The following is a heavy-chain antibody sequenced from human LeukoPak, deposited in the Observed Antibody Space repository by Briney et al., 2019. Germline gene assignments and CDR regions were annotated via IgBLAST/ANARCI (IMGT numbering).Heavy chain of an antibody. J-gene: IGHJ5*02. CDR1: GGSFSGYY. Sequence: SETLSLTCAVYGGSFSGYYWSWIRQPPGKGLEWIGEINHSGSTNYNPSLKSRVTISVDTSKNQFSLKLSSVTAADTAVYYCARLVGVPAAILWFDPWGQGTLVTVSS. V-gene: IGHV4-34*01. D-gene: IGHD2-2*01. CDR3: ARLVGVPAAILWFDP. CDR2: INHSGST.